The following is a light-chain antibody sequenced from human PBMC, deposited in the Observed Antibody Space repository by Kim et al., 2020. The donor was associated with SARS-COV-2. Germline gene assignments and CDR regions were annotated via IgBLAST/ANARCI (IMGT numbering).Light chain of an antibody. J-gene: IGLJ1*01. CDR3: QSYDSSLSALYV. CDR2: DNS. Sequence: QSVLTQPPSVSGAPGQGVTISCTGSSSNIGAGYDVHWYQQLPGTAPKLLIYDNSNRPSGVPDRFSGSKSGTSASLAITGLQAEDEADYYCQSYDSSLSALYVFGTGTKVTVL. V-gene: IGLV1-40*01. CDR1: SSNIGAGYD.